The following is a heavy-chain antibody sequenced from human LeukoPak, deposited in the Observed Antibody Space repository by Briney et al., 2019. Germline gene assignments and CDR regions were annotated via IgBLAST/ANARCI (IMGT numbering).Heavy chain of an antibody. J-gene: IGHJ6*04. CDR1: GYSFTIYW. D-gene: IGHD1-1*01. Sequence: PGESLKISCKASGYSFTIYWIGWVRQMPGKGLEWMGIIYPGDSDTRYSPSFQGQVTISADKSISTAYLQWSSLKASDTAMYYCGMKSRRYRYNCCWFDVWGKGTTVSVSS. CDR2: IYPGDSDT. V-gene: IGHV5-51*01. CDR3: GMKSRRYRYNCCWFDV.